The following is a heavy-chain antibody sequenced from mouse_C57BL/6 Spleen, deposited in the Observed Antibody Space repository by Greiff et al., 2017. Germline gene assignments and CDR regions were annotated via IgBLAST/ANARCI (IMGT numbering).Heavy chain of an antibody. D-gene: IGHD1-3*01. CDR2: IDPENGDT. CDR3: TTRSSDY. Sequence: EVQLKESGAELVRPGASVKLSCTASGFNIKDDYMHWVKQRPEQGLEWIGWIDPENGDTEYASKFQGKATITADTSSNTAYLQLSSLTSEDTAVYYCTTRSSDYWGQGTTLTVSS. CDR1: GFNIKDDY. J-gene: IGHJ2*01. V-gene: IGHV14-4*01.